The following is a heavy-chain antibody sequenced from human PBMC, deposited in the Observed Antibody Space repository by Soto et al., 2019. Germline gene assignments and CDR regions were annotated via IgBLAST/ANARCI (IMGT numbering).Heavy chain of an antibody. D-gene: IGHD6-13*01. Sequence: PSETLSLTCTVSGVSISSYYWSWIRQPPGKGLEWIGYIYYSGSTNNNPSLKSRVTISVDTSRKRFSLKLSSVTAADPAVYYCAGVQHQLVGPFDYWGQGTLVTVSS. J-gene: IGHJ4*02. V-gene: IGHV4-59*01. CDR1: GVSISSYY. CDR3: AGVQHQLVGPFDY. CDR2: IYYSGST.